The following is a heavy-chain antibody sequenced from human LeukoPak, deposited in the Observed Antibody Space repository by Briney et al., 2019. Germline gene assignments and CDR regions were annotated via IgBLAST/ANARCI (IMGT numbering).Heavy chain of an antibody. CDR3: ARDYYDSSGYTDEGYNWFDP. Sequence: PSETLSLTCAVYGGSFGGYYWSWIRQPPGKGLEWIGEINHSGSTNYSPSLKSRVTISVDTSKNQFSLKLSSVTAADTAVYYCARDYYDSSGYTDEGYNWFDPWGQGTLVTVSS. D-gene: IGHD3-22*01. CDR1: GGSFGGYY. J-gene: IGHJ5*02. V-gene: IGHV4-34*01. CDR2: INHSGST.